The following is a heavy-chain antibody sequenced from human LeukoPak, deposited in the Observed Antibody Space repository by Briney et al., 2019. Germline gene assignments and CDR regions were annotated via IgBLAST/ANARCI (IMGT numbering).Heavy chain of an antibody. Sequence: SETLSLTCTVSGGSISSSSYYWGWIRQPPGKGLEWIGSIYYSGSTYYNPSLKSRVTISVDTSKNQFSLKLSSVTAADTAVYYCARLEARYNYRGYYFDYWGQGTLVTVSS. J-gene: IGHJ4*02. CDR1: GGSISSSSYY. D-gene: IGHD5-24*01. CDR3: ARLEARYNYRGYYFDY. CDR2: IYYSGST. V-gene: IGHV4-39*07.